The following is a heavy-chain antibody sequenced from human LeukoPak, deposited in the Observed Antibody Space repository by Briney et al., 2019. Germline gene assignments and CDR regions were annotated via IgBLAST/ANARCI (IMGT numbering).Heavy chain of an antibody. CDR2: IFHNEYT. CDR3: AKTHDDIWGNLPDN. Sequence: PSETLSLTCAVSGGSIIGGDWWSWVRQPPGKGVGWHGEIFHNEYTKNNPALTSRVPRLVDPSKNQFSLKLSSVTAAGPVVLYCAKTHDDIWGNLPDN. D-gene: IGHD3-16*01. CDR1: GGSIIGGDW. V-gene: IGHV4-4*02. J-gene: IGHJ5*01.